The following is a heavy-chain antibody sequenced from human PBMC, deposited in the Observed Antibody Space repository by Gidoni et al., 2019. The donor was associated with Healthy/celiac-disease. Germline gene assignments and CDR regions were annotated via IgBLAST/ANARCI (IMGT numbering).Heavy chain of an antibody. CDR1: GGTFSSYA. D-gene: IGHD6-13*01. CDR3: ARDIGSSRIAAAGHDY. J-gene: IGHJ4*02. V-gene: IGHV1-69*04. CDR2: IIPILGIA. Sequence: QVQLVQSGAEVKKPGSSVKVSCKASGGTFSSYAISWVRQAPGQGLEWMGRIIPILGIANYAQKFQGRVTITADKSTSTAYMELSSLRSEDTAVYYCARDIGSSRIAAAGHDYWGQGTLVTVSS.